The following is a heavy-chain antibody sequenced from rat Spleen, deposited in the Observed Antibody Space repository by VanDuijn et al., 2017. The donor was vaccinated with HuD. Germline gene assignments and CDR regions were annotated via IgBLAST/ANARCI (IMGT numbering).Heavy chain of an antibody. Sequence: EVQLVESDGGLVQPGRSLKLSCAASGFTFSDYYMAWVRQAPTKGLEWVATISYDGSSTYYRDSVKGRFTISRDNAKSTLYLQMDSLRSEDTATYYCARHDDGSYYSGWYFDFWGPGTMVTVSS. V-gene: IGHV5-29*01. D-gene: IGHD1-12*02. J-gene: IGHJ1*01. CDR2: ISYDGSST. CDR3: ARHDDGSYYSGWYFDF. CDR1: GFTFSDYY.